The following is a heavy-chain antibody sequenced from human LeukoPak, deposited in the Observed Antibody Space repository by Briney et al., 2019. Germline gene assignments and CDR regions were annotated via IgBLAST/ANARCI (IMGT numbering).Heavy chain of an antibody. J-gene: IGHJ1*01. V-gene: IGHV4-30-4*01. Sequence: SQTLSLTCTVSGGSISSGDYSWSWIRQPPGKGLEWIGYIYYSGSTYYNPSLKSRVTISVDTSKNQFSLKLSSVTAADTAVYYCARGYSSSPRYFQHWGQGTLVTVSS. CDR3: ARGYSSSPRYFQH. CDR2: IYYSGST. CDR1: GGSISSGDYS. D-gene: IGHD6-13*01.